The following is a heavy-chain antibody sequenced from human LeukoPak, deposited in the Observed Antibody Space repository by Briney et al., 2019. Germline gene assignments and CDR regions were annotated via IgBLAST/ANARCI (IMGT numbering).Heavy chain of an antibody. J-gene: IGHJ6*02. V-gene: IGHV4-34*01. CDR1: GGSFSGYY. D-gene: IGHD5-18*01. Sequence: SETLSLTCAVYGGSFSGYYWSWIRQPPGKGLEWIGEINHSGSTNYNPSLKSRVTISVDTSKNQFSLKLSSVTAADTAVYYCARGRGYSYGYYYYYGMDVWGQGTTVTASS. CDR2: INHSGST. CDR3: ARGRGYSYGYYYYYGMDV.